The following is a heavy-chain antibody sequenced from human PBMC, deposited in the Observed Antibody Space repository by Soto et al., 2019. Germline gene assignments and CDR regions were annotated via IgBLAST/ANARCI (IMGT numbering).Heavy chain of an antibody. D-gene: IGHD2-2*01. CDR2: ISSRSSTI. J-gene: IGHJ4*02. CDR1: GFTVRSYN. Sequence: EVQLVESGGGLVQPGGSLRLSCAASGFTVRSYNMNWVRQAPGKGLEWVSYISSRSSTIYYADSVKGRFTISRDNAKNSLYLQMNSLRAEDTAVYYCARGDSRYQLRFGIDYWGQGTLVTVS. V-gene: IGHV3-48*01. CDR3: ARGDSRYQLRFGIDY.